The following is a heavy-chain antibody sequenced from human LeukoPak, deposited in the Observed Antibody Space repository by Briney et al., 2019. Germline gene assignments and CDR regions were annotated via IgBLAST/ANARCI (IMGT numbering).Heavy chain of an antibody. CDR2: ITEDGSEK. CDR1: GFIFSSFS. V-gene: IGHV3-7*05. Sequence: GGSLRLSCAASGFIFSSFSMSWVRQAPGKGLEWVAKITEDGSEKYYVDSVKGRFTISRDNAKSSLHLQMDSLRAEDTAVYYCARGGYRPDYWGQGTLVTVSS. J-gene: IGHJ4*02. CDR3: ARGGYRPDY. D-gene: IGHD5-12*01.